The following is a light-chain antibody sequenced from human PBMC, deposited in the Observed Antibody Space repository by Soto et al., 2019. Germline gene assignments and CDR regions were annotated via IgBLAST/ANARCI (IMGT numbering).Light chain of an antibody. V-gene: IGKV1-27*01. CDR1: QGVADH. Sequence: DIQMTQSPSSLSASVGDTVTITCRASQGVADHLAWYQQKPGGVPELLISAASTLESGVPSRFSGSGSKKDFTLTISNXQPGDVATYYCQEYDSVRLTFGGGTKVDIK. J-gene: IGKJ4*01. CDR3: QEYDSVRLT. CDR2: AAS.